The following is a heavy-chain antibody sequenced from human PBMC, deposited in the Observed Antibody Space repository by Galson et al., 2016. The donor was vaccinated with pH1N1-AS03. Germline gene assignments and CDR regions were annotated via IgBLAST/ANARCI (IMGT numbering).Heavy chain of an antibody. CDR3: ARIPATGGMAV. CDR1: EFSLNTSGMR. CDR2: IDWNDNK. Sequence: PALVTPTPTLSLTCTFSEFSLNTSGMRVSWIRQPPGKALEWLARIDWNDNKFYSTSLKTRLTISKDTSKNQVVLTITNVAPVDPATYYCARIPATGGMAVWGQGTTVTVSS. V-gene: IGHV2-70*04. D-gene: IGHD5-12*01. J-gene: IGHJ6*02.